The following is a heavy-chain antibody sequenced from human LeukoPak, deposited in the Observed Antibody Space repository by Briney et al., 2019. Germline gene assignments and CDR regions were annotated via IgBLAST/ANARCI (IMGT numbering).Heavy chain of an antibody. CDR1: GFTFSSYA. V-gene: IGHV3-23*01. J-gene: IGHJ6*03. CDR3: AKGAAYYYDSSGYMWGHYYYMDV. CDR2: ISGSGGST. Sequence: GGSLRLSCAASGFTFSSYAMSWVRQAPGKGLEWVSAISGSGGSTYYADSVKGRFTISGDNSKNTLYLQMNSLRAEDTAVYYCAKGAAYYYDSSGYMWGHYYYMDVWGKGTTVTVSS. D-gene: IGHD3-22*01.